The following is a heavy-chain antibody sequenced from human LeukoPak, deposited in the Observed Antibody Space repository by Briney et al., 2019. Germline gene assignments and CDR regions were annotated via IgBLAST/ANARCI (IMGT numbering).Heavy chain of an antibody. V-gene: IGHV3-21*01. J-gene: IGHJ4*02. CDR1: GYTFSSYS. CDR3: VRLRRNSDTSGFYYYYDF. Sequence: GESLILSCVASGYTFSSYSINWVRQAPGNGLEWVSSISVRSNYIYYTNSVRVRFRISRDDARDSMYLQMNSLRAEDKAVYYCVRLRRNSDTSGFYYYYDFWGQGTLVTVSS. CDR2: ISVRSNYI. D-gene: IGHD3-22*01.